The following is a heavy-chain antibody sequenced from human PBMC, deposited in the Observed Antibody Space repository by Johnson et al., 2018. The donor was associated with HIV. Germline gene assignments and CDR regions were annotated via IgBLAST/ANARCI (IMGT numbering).Heavy chain of an antibody. CDR3: VRRPFGAAPGADALDI. J-gene: IGHJ3*02. V-gene: IGHV3-15*01. CDR1: GFTFSNAW. Sequence: VQLVESGGGLVKPGGSLRLSCAASGFTFSNAWMNWVRQPPGKGLEWVGRIKSKTDGGTTDYAAPVKGSFTISRDDSKNTLYLQMNSLRAEDTAVYYCVRRPFGAAPGADALDIWGQGTMVTVSS. D-gene: IGHD6-13*01. CDR2: IKSKTDGGTT.